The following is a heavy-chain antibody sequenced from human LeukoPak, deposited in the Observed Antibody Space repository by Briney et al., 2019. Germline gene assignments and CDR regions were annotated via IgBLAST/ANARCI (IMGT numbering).Heavy chain of an antibody. Sequence: GGSLRLSCATSGFTFSAHHMNWVRQAPGKGLEWVSGITASGATTYYADSVKGRFTISRDSSQSTLYLQMNSLRAEDAAVYYCARAEAAGDNRGGYYYFYMDVWGKGTTVTVSS. V-gene: IGHV3-23*01. CDR3: ARAEAAGDNRGGYYYFYMDV. CDR1: GFTFSAHH. D-gene: IGHD6-25*01. CDR2: ITASGATT. J-gene: IGHJ6*03.